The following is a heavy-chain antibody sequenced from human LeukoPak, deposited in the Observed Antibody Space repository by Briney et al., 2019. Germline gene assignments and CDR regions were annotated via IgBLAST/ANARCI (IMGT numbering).Heavy chain of an antibody. D-gene: IGHD3-22*01. Sequence: SETLSLTCTVSGGSMTSYYWSWIRQPAGKGLEWIGRIFSSGSTNYNPSLESRVTMSVDTSKSQFSLKLSSVTAADTAVYYCSGDYPYDSSGPMPFDIWGQGTMVTVSS. CDR3: SGDYPYDSSGPMPFDI. V-gene: IGHV4-4*07. CDR1: GGSMTSYY. J-gene: IGHJ3*02. CDR2: IFSSGST.